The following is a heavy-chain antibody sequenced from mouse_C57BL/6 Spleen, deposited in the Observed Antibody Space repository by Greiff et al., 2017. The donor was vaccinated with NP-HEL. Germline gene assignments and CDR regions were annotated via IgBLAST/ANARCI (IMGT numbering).Heavy chain of an antibody. CDR2: ISSGGSYT. CDR3: ARHDTTVVNWYFDV. V-gene: IGHV5-6*01. Sequence: VQLKQSGGDLVKPGGSLKLSCAASGFTFSSYGMSWVRQTPDKRLEWVATISSGGSYTYYPDSVKGRFTISRDNAKNTLYLQMSSLKSEDTAMYYCARHDTTVVNWYFDVWGTGTTVTVSS. D-gene: IGHD1-1*01. CDR1: GFTFSSYG. J-gene: IGHJ1*03.